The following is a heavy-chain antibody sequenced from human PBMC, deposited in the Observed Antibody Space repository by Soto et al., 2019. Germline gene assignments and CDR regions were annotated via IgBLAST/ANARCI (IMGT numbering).Heavy chain of an antibody. J-gene: IGHJ6*02. CDR2: IDPSDSYT. CDR1: GYSFTSYW. CDR3: ARPRGSSSSFAPFYYYYGMDV. V-gene: IGHV5-10-1*01. D-gene: IGHD6-6*01. Sequence: GESLKISCKGSGYSFTSYWISWVRQMPGKGLEWMGRIDPSDSYTNYSPSFQGHVTISADKSISTAYLQWSSLKASDTAMYYCARPRGSSSSFAPFYYYYGMDVWGQGTTVTVSS.